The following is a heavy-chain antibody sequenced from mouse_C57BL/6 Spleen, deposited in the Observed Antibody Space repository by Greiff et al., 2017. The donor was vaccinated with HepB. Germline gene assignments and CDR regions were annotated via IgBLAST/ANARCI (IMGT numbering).Heavy chain of an antibody. Sequence: QVQLQQSGPELVKPGASVKISCKASGYAFSSSWMNWVKQRPGKGLEWIGRIYPGDGDTNYNGKFKGKATLTADKSSSTAYMQLSSLTSEDSAVYFCARFFYDGYYGYAMDYWGQGTSVTVSS. D-gene: IGHD2-3*01. J-gene: IGHJ4*01. CDR2: IYPGDGDT. V-gene: IGHV1-82*01. CDR1: GYAFSSSW. CDR3: ARFFYDGYYGYAMDY.